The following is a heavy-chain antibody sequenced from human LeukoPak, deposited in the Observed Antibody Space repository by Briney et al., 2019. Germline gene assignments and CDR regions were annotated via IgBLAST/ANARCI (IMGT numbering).Heavy chain of an antibody. J-gene: IGHJ4*02. Sequence: GGSPRLSCAASGFTFSNYWMHWVRQAPGKGLIWVARISPDGLATNYADSVKGRFTISRDNAKNTLYLQMNSLRAEEMAVYYCARDRRYGYYFDYWGQGILVTVSS. D-gene: IGHD5-18*01. CDR1: GFTFSNYW. V-gene: IGHV3-74*01. CDR2: ISPDGLAT. CDR3: ARDRRYGYYFDY.